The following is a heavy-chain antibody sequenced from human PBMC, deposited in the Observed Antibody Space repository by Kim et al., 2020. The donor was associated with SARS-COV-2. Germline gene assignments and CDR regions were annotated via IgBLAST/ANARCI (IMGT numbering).Heavy chain of an antibody. CDR3: AKGCCRGVIIRFDP. Sequence: GGSLRLSCAASGFTFSSYAMSWVRQAPGKGLEWVSAISGSGGSTYYADSVKVRFTISRDNSKNTLYLQMNSLRAEDTAVYYCAKGCCRGVIIRFDPWGQGTLVTVSS. CDR1: GFTFSSYA. CDR2: ISGSGGST. J-gene: IGHJ5*02. V-gene: IGHV3-23*01. D-gene: IGHD3-10*01.